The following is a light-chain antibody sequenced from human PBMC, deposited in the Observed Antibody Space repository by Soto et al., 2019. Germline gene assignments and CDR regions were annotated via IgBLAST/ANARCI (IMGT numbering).Light chain of an antibody. J-gene: IGKJ4*01. Sequence: DIQMTQSTSTLSASVGDRVTITCRASQSISSWLAWYQQQPGKAPKLLIYKTSNLESGVPSRFSGSGAGTEFSLTISSLQPDDFATYYCQQYKSFSLTFGGGTKVDI. CDR1: QSISSW. CDR2: KTS. V-gene: IGKV1-5*03. CDR3: QQYKSFSLT.